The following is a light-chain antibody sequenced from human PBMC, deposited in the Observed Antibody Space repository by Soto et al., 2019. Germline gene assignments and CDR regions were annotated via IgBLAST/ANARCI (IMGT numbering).Light chain of an antibody. Sequence: DIQLTQSPSSLSTSVGDRVTITCQADHDIKEFLNWYQAKPGKAPKLQIYDASNLQTGVPSRFSGSGSGTRFTFTISSLQPEDIATYYCQRYDSLPPTFGQGTRLDIK. CDR3: QRYDSLPPT. V-gene: IGKV1-33*01. J-gene: IGKJ5*01. CDR1: HDIKEF. CDR2: DAS.